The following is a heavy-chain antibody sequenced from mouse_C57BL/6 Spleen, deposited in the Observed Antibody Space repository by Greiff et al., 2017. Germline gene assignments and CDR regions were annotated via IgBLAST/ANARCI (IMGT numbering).Heavy chain of an antibody. D-gene: IGHD2-3*01. V-gene: IGHV1-55*01. CDR1: GYTFTSYW. J-gene: IGHJ2*01. Sequence: QVQLKQPGAELVKPGASVKMSCKASGYTFTSYWITWVKQRPGQGLEWIGDIYPGSGSTNYNEKFKSKATLTVDTSSSTAYMQLSSLTSEDSAVYYCATAYDGYSYYFDYWGQGTTLTVSS. CDR2: IYPGSGST. CDR3: ATAYDGYSYYFDY.